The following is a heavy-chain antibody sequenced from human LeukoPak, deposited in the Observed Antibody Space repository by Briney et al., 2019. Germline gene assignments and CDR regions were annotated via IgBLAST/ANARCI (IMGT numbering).Heavy chain of an antibody. CDR3: ARGPRLGDLSNWFDP. J-gene: IGHJ5*02. D-gene: IGHD3-10*01. CDR2: IHYSGST. V-gene: IGHV4-59*01. CDR1: GGSISSYY. Sequence: PSETLSLACTVSGGSISSYYWSWIRQPPGKGLEWIGYIHYSGSTNYNPFLKSRVTISVDTSKNHFSLKLTSVTAADTAVYYCARGPRLGDLSNWFDPWGQGTLVTVSS.